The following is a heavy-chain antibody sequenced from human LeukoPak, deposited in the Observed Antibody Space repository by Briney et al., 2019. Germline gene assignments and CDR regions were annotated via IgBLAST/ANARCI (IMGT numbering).Heavy chain of an antibody. Sequence: PGGSLRLSCAGSGFPFSDHYMSWIRQAPGKGLEWLSYISGRSTTVYYADSVRGRFTISRDNAKSSLYLQMNSLKTEDTAVYYCTGTVRFLEGLSYYWGQGALVTVSS. CDR3: TGTVRFLEGLSYY. J-gene: IGHJ4*02. D-gene: IGHD3-3*01. V-gene: IGHV3-11*01. CDR2: ISGRSTTV. CDR1: GFPFSDHY.